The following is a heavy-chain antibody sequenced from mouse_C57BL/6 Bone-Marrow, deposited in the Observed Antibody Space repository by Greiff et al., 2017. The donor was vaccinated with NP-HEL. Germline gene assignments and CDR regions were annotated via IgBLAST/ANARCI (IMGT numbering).Heavy chain of an antibody. J-gene: IGHJ4*01. V-gene: IGHV2-9-1*01. CDR3: ARTSTTVVGGYAMDY. D-gene: IGHD1-1*01. Sequence: VMLVESGPGLVAPSQSLSITCTVSGFSLTSYAISWVRQPPGKGLEWLGVIWTGGGTTYNSALKSSLSISKDNSKSQVFLKMNSLQTDDTARYYCARTSTTVVGGYAMDYWGQGTAVTVSS. CDR1: GFSLTSYA. CDR2: IWTGGGT.